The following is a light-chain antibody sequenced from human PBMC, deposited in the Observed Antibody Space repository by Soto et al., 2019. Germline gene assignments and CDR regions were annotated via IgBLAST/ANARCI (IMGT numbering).Light chain of an antibody. CDR2: GAS. V-gene: IGKV3-20*01. J-gene: IGKJ1*01. Sequence: DIVMTQSPDILSVSPGGRATLSCRASQSVTSNLAWYQQKPGQAPRLLIYGASNRATGIPDRFSGSGSGTDFTLTISRLEPEDFAVYYCQQYGSSPWTFGQGTKVDIK. CDR1: QSVTSN. CDR3: QQYGSSPWT.